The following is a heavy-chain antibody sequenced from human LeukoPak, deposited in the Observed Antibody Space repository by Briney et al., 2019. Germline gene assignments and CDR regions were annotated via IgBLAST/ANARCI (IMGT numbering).Heavy chain of an antibody. CDR2: INSDGSRT. CDR3: ARGYGDWFDP. V-gene: IGHV3-74*01. Sequence: PGGSLRLSCAAPGFTFNSYWMHWVRQAPGKGLVWVSRINSDGSRTAYADSVKGRFSISRDNAKNTLYLQMNSLRVEDTAVYYCARGYGDWFDPWGQGTLVTVSS. J-gene: IGHJ5*02. CDR1: GFTFNSYW. D-gene: IGHD3-10*01.